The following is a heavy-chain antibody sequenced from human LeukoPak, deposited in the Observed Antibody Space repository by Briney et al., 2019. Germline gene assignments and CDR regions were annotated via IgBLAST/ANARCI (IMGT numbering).Heavy chain of an antibody. D-gene: IGHD1-26*01. V-gene: IGHV3-9*01. CDR1: GFTFDDYA. J-gene: IGHJ4*02. Sequence: GGSLRLSCAASGFTFDDYAMHWVRQAPGKGLEWVSGISWNSGSIGYADSVKGRFTISRDNAKNTLYLQMNSLRAEDTALYYCAKDIGSGSFYYFDYWGQGTLVTVSS. CDR2: ISWNSGSI. CDR3: AKDIGSGSFYYFDY.